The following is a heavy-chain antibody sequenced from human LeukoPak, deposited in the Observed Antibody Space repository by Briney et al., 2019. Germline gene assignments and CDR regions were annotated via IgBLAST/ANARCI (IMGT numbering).Heavy chain of an antibody. Sequence: GGSLRLSCAASGFTFSSYAMSWVRQAPGKGLEWVSAISGSGGSTYYADSVKGRFTISRDNSKNTLYLQMNSLRAEDTAVYYCAKVWQQLVHYYYYGMDVWGQGTTVTVSS. V-gene: IGHV3-23*01. CDR2: ISGSGGST. D-gene: IGHD6-13*01. CDR3: AKVWQQLVHYYYYGMDV. CDR1: GFTFSSYA. J-gene: IGHJ6*02.